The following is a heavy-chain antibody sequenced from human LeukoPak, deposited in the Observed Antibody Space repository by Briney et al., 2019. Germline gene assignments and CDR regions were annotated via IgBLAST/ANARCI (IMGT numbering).Heavy chain of an antibody. CDR1: GFTFSSYA. CDR2: ISGSGGST. CDR3: AKLAGNSREANQDY. J-gene: IGHJ4*02. D-gene: IGHD3-3*02. Sequence: GGSLRLSCAASGFTFSSYAMSWVRQAPGKRLEWVSAISGSGGSTYYADSVKGRFTISRDNSKNTLYLQMNSLRAEDTAVYYCAKLAGNSREANQDYWGQGTLVTVSS. V-gene: IGHV3-23*01.